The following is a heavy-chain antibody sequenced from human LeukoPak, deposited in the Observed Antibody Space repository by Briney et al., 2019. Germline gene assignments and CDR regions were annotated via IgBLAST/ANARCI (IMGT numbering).Heavy chain of an antibody. CDR2: ISKDGTKE. CDR1: GFTFSSYA. J-gene: IGHJ4*02. D-gene: IGHD5-24*01. Sequence: GGSLRLSCAASGFTFSSYAMSWVRQAPGKGLEWVALISKDGTKENYADTVKGRFTISRDNSMDTLYLQMNSLRVEDTAVYHCATQGRHGYQYYFDYWGQGTLVTVSS. V-gene: IGHV3-30-3*01. CDR3: ATQGRHGYQYYFDY.